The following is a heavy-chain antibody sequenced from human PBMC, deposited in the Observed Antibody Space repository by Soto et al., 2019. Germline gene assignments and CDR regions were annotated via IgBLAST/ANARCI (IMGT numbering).Heavy chain of an antibody. Sequence: PSETLSLTCAVSGYSISSGYYWGWIRQPPGKGLEWIGSIYHSGSTYYNPSLKSRVTISVDTSKNQFSLKLSSVTAADTAVYYCARVRIAAPENWFDPWGQGTLVTVSS. CDR2: IYHSGST. CDR3: ARVRIAAPENWFDP. J-gene: IGHJ5*02. CDR1: GYSISSGYY. V-gene: IGHV4-38-2*01. D-gene: IGHD6-6*01.